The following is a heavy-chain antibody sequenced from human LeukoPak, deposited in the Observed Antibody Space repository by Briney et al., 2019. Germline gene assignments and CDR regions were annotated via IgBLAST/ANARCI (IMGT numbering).Heavy chain of an antibody. CDR3: ARSRYFDWLSPFDY. J-gene: IGHJ4*02. CDR1: GYTFTSYG. CDR2: ISAYNGNT. V-gene: IGHV1-18*01. D-gene: IGHD3-9*01. Sequence: ASVKVSCKASGYTFTSYGISWVRQAPGQGLEWMGWISAYNGNTNYAQKLQGRVTITTDTSTSTAYMELRSLRSDDTAVYYCARSRYFDWLSPFDYWGQGTLVTVSS.